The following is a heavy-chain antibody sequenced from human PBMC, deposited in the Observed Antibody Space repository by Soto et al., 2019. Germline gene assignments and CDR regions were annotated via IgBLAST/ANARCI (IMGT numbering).Heavy chain of an antibody. CDR3: ARDMPTAGYTCFDQ. Sequence: QVALVQSGAEVKEPGASVRISCEASGYTFTSYGIHWVRQAPGQRLEWMGWINTGSSNTRYSPECQARVTITRDTCSSTAYMELKSLRSEDPAVDYCARDMPTAGYTCFDQWGQGTLVTVSS. D-gene: IGHD3-9*01. CDR2: INTGSSNT. J-gene: IGHJ4*02. CDR1: GYTFTSYG. V-gene: IGHV1-3*04.